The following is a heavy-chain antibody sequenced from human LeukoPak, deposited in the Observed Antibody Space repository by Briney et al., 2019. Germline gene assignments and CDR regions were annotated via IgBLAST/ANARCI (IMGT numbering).Heavy chain of an antibody. CDR1: GGSFSGYY. J-gene: IGHJ6*02. CDR3: ARGGGLDV. CDR2: INHSGST. Sequence: SETLSLTCAVYGGSFSGYYWSWIRQPPGKGLEWIGEINHSGSTNYNPSLKSRVTISVDTSKNQFSLKLSSVTAADTAVYFCARGGGLDVWGQGATVTVSS. V-gene: IGHV4-34*01.